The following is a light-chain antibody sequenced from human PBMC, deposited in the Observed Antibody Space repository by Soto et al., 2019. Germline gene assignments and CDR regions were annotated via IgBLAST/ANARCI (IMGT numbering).Light chain of an antibody. J-gene: IGKJ1*01. V-gene: IGKV3-20*01. CDR3: QHYGSSPET. CDR1: QSVSSSY. CDR2: DAS. Sequence: EIVLTQSPGTLSLSPGERATLSCRASQSVSSSYLAWYQQKPGQAPRLLIYDASSRATGISDRFSGSGSGTGFNLTISSLETEDFAVYYCQHYGSSPETFGQGTKV.